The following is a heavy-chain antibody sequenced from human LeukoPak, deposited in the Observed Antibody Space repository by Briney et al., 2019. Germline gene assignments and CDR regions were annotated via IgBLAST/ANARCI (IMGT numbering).Heavy chain of an antibody. CDR3: ARVGYYDSSGYH. Sequence: SQTLSLTCTVSGGSISSGDYYWSWLRQPPGTGLEWIGYIYYSGSTYYNPSLKSRVTISVDTSKNQFSLKLSSVTAADTAVYYCARVGYYDSSGYHWGQGTLVTVSS. J-gene: IGHJ5*02. D-gene: IGHD3-22*01. CDR2: IYYSGST. CDR1: GGSISSGDYY. V-gene: IGHV4-30-4*01.